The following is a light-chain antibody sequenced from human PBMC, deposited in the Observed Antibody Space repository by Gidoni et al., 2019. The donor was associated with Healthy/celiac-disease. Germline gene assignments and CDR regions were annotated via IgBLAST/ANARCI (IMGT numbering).Light chain of an antibody. Sequence: QSVLTQPPSASGTPGQRVTISCSGSTPNIGRNTVNWYQQLPGTAPKLLIYSNNQRPSGVPDRFSGSKSGTSGSLAISGLQSEDEADYYCAAWDDSLSGPVFGGGTKLTVL. J-gene: IGLJ3*02. CDR2: SNN. CDR1: TPNIGRNT. CDR3: AAWDDSLSGPV. V-gene: IGLV1-44*01.